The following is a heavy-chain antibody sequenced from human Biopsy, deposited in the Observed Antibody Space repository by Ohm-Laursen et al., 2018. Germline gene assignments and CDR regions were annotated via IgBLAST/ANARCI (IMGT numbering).Heavy chain of an antibody. V-gene: IGHV3-66*01. D-gene: IGHD6-19*01. J-gene: IGHJ4*02. CDR1: GFTVSSNY. CDR3: ARGGIAVAGTNFDY. CDR2: IYSGGST. Sequence: GSLRLSCSASGFTVSSNYMSWVRQAPGKGLEWVSVIYSGGSTYYADSVKGGFTISRDNSKNTLYLQMNSLRAEDTAVYYCARGGIAVAGTNFDYWGQGTLVTVSS.